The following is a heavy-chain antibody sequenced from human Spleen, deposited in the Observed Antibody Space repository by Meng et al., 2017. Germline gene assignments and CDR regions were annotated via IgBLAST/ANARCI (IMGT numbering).Heavy chain of an antibody. CDR3: AREGGSIAVAGITSGGEFDY. V-gene: IGHV1-18*04. Sequence: ASVKVSCKASGYTFTGYYLQWVRQAPGQGLEWMGWISGYYGNTSYAQKLQGRVTMTTDTSTSTAYMDLRSLRSDDTAVYYCAREGGSIAVAGITSGGEFDYWGQGTQVTVSS. CDR1: GYTFTGYY. D-gene: IGHD6-19*01. J-gene: IGHJ4*02. CDR2: ISGYYGNT.